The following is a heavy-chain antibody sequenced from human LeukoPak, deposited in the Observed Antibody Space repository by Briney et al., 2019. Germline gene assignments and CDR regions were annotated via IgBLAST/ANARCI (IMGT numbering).Heavy chain of an antibody. CDR1: GGSISSYY. V-gene: IGHV4-59*01. J-gene: IGHJ6*03. CDR2: IYYSGST. D-gene: IGHD6-13*01. Sequence: PSETLSLTCTVSGGSISSYYWSWIRQPPGKGLEWIGYIYYSGSTNYNPSLKSRCTISLDTYKNQFSLKLSSVTAADTAVYYCARDNSGSWPYYYYYMDVWGKGTTVTVSS. CDR3: ARDNSGSWPYYYYYMDV.